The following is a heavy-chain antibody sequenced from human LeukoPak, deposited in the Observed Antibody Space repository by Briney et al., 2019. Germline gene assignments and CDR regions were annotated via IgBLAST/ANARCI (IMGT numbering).Heavy chain of an antibody. J-gene: IGHJ2*01. Sequence: ASETLSLTCTVSGGSISRYYWSWIRQPPGKGLEWIGYIYYSGSTNYNPSLKSRVTMSVDTSKNQFSLKLSSVTAADTAVYYCARGLRWKYWYFDLWGRGTLVTVSS. CDR1: GGSISRYY. CDR2: IYYSGST. D-gene: IGHD4-23*01. CDR3: ARGLRWKYWYFDL. V-gene: IGHV4-59*01.